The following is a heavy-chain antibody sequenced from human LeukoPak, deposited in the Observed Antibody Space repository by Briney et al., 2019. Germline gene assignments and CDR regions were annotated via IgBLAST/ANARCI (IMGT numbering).Heavy chain of an antibody. D-gene: IGHD3-22*01. CDR1: GFTFSDYY. CDR2: ISSSSSYT. J-gene: IGHJ3*02. V-gene: IGHV3-11*05. Sequence: GGSLRLSCAASGFTFSDYYMSWIRQAPGKGLEGVSYISSSSSYTNYADSVKGRFTISRDNAKNSLYLQMNSLRAEDTAVYYCARADDYYDSSGYYYGVGAFDIWGQGTMVTVSS. CDR3: ARADDYYDSSGYYYGVGAFDI.